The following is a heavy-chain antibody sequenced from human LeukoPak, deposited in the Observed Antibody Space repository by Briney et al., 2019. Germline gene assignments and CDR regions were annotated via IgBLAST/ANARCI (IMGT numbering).Heavy chain of an antibody. CDR3: ARESSGIAATDKIDF. CDR1: GFTFSSYW. Sequence: GGSLRLSCAASGFTFSSYWMSWVRQAPGKGLEWVANIKQDGSGKYYVDSVKGRFTISRDNAKNSLFLQMSSLRVEDTAVYYCARESSGIAATDKIDFWGQGTLVTVSS. J-gene: IGHJ4*02. CDR2: IKQDGSGK. V-gene: IGHV3-7*01. D-gene: IGHD6-13*01.